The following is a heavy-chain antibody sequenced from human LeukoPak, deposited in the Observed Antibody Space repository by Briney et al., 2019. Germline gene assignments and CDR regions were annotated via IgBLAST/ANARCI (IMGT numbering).Heavy chain of an antibody. Sequence: PGGSLRLPCAASGFTFSSYSMNWVRQAPGKGLEWVSSISSSSSYIYYADSVKGRFTISRDNAKDSLYLQKNSLRAEDTAVYYCARQGYCSSASCLDAFDIWGQGTMVTVSS. CDR3: ARQGYCSSASCLDAFDI. D-gene: IGHD2-2*01. J-gene: IGHJ3*02. CDR1: GFTFSSYS. V-gene: IGHV3-21*01. CDR2: ISSSSSYI.